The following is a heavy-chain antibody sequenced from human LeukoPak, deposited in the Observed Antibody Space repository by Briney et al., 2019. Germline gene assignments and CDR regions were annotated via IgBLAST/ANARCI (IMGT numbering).Heavy chain of an antibody. CDR2: ISAYNGNT. D-gene: IGHD1-26*01. V-gene: IGHV1-18*01. CDR3: AIAGLSGSYYENYYYYYYMDV. J-gene: IGHJ6*03. Sequence: ASVKVSCKASGYTFTSYDINWVRQATGQGLEWMGWISAYNGNTNYAQKLQGRVTTTTDTSTSTAYMELRCLRSDDTAVYYCAIAGLSGSYYENYYYYYYMDVWGKGTTVTVSS. CDR1: GYTFTSYD.